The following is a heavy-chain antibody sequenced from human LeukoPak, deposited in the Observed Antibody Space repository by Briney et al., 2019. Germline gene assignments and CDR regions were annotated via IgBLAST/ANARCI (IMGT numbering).Heavy chain of an antibody. V-gene: IGHV3-21*01. Sequence: LQWVSSISSSSSYIYYADAVKGRFTISRDNAKNSLYLQMNSLRAEDTAVYSCVRGASPYYYHHMDVWGKGTTVTVSS. CDR2: ISSSSSYI. J-gene: IGHJ6*03. CDR3: VRGASPYYYHHMDV.